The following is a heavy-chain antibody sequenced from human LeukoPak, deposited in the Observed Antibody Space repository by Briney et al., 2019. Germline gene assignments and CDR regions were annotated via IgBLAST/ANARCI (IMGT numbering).Heavy chain of an antibody. CDR1: GGSISSYY. CDR3: ATSRAEL. V-gene: IGHV4-4*07. CDR2: IYNNGTT. J-gene: IGHJ2*01. D-gene: IGHD2-2*01. Sequence: SETLSLTCTVSGGSISSYYWSWIRQPAGKGLEWLGRIYNNGTTNYNPSLKTRVTISLDTSRNQFSLRLNSVTAADTAVYYCATSRAELWGRGTLVTVSS.